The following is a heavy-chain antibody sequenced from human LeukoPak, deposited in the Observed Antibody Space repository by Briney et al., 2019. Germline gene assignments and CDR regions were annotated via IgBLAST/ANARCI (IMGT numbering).Heavy chain of an antibody. CDR1: GLTFTDYY. CDR3: ARYNSLRGGWDRELGDY. D-gene: IGHD5-24*01. CDR2: CSSSGSSI. Sequence: AGSLTLSCAASGLTFTDYYMSWVRQGLGEGPEWGPYCSSSGSSICYADSVKGRFTISRDNAKNSLYLQMNSLRAEDTAVYYCARYNSLRGGWDRELGDYWGEGTLVTVSS. V-gene: IGHV3-11*01. J-gene: IGHJ4*02.